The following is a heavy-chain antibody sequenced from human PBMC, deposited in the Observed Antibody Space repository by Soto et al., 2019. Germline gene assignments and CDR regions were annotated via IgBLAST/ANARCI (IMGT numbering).Heavy chain of an antibody. CDR2: IKSDGTT. CDR1: GFTFSDYW. D-gene: IGHD6-6*01. CDR3: ARDGPWRPDY. V-gene: IGHV3-74*03. J-gene: IGHJ4*02. Sequence: GSLRLSCAASGFTFSDYWLHWVRQAPGKGLVWVSRIKSDGTTKYADSVKGRFTISRDDAKSTLYLQMNSLTAEDTAVYYCARDGPWRPDYWGQGTLVTVSS.